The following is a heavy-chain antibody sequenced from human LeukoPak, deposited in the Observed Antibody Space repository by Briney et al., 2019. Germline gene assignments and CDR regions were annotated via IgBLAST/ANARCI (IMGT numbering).Heavy chain of an antibody. CDR1: GLTFSPYW. Sequence: GGSLRLSCAASGLTFSPYWMHWLRQAPGKGLVWVSRISGDGSGTTYADSVKGRFTISRDNAKNTLYLQMNSLRAEDTAVYYCARSSPTLIGGTWFDPWGQGTLVTVSS. CDR3: ARSSPTLIGGTWFDP. CDR2: ISGDGSGT. D-gene: IGHD3-16*01. V-gene: IGHV3-74*01. J-gene: IGHJ5*02.